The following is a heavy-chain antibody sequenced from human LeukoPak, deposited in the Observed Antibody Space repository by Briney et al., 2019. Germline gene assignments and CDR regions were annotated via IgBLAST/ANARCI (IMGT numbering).Heavy chain of an antibody. Sequence: ASVKVSCKVSGYTLTEFSMHWVRQAPGKGLEWMGGFDPEDGETIYAQKFQGRVTMTEDTSTDTAYMELSSLRSEDTAVYYCATAQPGYCSSTSCHGDAFDIWGQGTMVTVSS. D-gene: IGHD2-2*01. V-gene: IGHV1-24*01. CDR3: ATAQPGYCSSTSCHGDAFDI. J-gene: IGHJ3*02. CDR1: GYTLTEFS. CDR2: FDPEDGET.